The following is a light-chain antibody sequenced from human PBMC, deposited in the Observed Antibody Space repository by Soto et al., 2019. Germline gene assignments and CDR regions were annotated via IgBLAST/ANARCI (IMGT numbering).Light chain of an antibody. J-gene: IGLJ3*02. CDR2: EDN. Sequence: NFMLTQPHSVSESPGKTVTIYCTRSSGSIASNYVQWYQQRPGSSPTTVIYEDNQRPSGVPDRFSGSIDSSSNSASLTISGLKTEDEADCYCQSYDSSNRGVFGGGTKLTVL. V-gene: IGLV6-57*01. CDR1: SGSIASNY. CDR3: QSYDSSNRGV.